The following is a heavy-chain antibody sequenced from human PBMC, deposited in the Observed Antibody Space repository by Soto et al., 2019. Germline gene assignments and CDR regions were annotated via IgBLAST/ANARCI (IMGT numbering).Heavy chain of an antibody. CDR3: ARAVIAAAANVIGDYYYYYYMDV. CDR2: IYYSGST. Sequence: SETLSLTCTVSGGSISSYYWSWIRQPPGKELEWIGYIYYSGSTNYNPSLKSRVTISVDTSKNQFSLKLSSVTAADTAVYYCARAVIAAAANVIGDYYYYYYMDVWGKGTTVTVSS. J-gene: IGHJ6*03. CDR1: GGSISSYY. V-gene: IGHV4-59*01. D-gene: IGHD6-13*01.